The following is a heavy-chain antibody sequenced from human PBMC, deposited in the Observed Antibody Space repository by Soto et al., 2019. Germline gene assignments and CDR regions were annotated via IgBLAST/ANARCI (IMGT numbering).Heavy chain of an antibody. V-gene: IGHV3-23*01. Sequence: SGGSLRLSCAASGLTFSNYAMSWVRQAPGKGLEWVSTVTGDGVTTSYAETVKGRFTISRDNSKNTLYQQMSGLRAEDTAVYYCARGWSSSSLSAFDIWGQGTMVTVSS. CDR3: ARGWSSSSLSAFDI. CDR1: GLTFSNYA. CDR2: VTGDGVTT. J-gene: IGHJ3*02. D-gene: IGHD6-13*01.